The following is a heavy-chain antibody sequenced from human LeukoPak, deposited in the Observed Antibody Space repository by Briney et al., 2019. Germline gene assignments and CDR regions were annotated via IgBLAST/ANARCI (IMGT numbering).Heavy chain of an antibody. CDR2: INPNSGGT. D-gene: IGHD2-2*01. CDR1: GYIFTGYY. Sequence: ASVKVSCKASGYIFTGYYMHWVRQAPGQGLEWMGWINPNSGGTNYAQKFQGRVTMTRDTSISTAYMELSRLRSDDTAVYYCAREKGTNRVFDYWGQGTLVTVSS. J-gene: IGHJ4*02. CDR3: AREKGTNRVFDY. V-gene: IGHV1-2*02.